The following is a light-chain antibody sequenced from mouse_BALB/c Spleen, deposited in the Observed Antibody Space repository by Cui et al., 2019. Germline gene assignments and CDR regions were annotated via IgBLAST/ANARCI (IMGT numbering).Light chain of an antibody. CDR3: QQYNSYPWT. CDR2: SAS. Sequence: DIVMTQSQKFMSTSVGDRVSVTCKASQNVGTNVAWYQQKPGQSPKALIYSASYRYGGVPDRFTGSGSGTDFTLTISNVQAEDLAEYFCQQYNSYPWTFGGGTKLEIK. J-gene: IGKJ1*01. V-gene: IGKV6-15*01. CDR1: QNVGTN.